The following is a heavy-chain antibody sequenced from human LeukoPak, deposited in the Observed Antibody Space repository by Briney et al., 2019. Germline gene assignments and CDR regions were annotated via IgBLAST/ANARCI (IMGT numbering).Heavy chain of an antibody. V-gene: IGHV1-69*13. CDR1: GGTFSSYA. J-gene: IGHJ6*03. CDR2: VIPIFGTA. CDR3: ARGYYDILTGYQYYYYYYMDV. Sequence: ASVKVSCKASGGTFSSYAISWVRQAPGQGLEWMGGVIPIFGTANYAQKFQGRVTITADESTSTAYMELSSLRSEDTAVYYCARGYYDILTGYQYYYYYYMDVWGKGTTVTISS. D-gene: IGHD3-9*01.